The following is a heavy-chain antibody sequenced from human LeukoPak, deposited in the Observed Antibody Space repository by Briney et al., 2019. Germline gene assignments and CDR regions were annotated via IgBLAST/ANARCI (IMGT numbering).Heavy chain of an antibody. J-gene: IGHJ4*02. CDR2: IKEDGSDK. Sequence: PGASLRLSCAASGFTFSSYAMSWVRQAPGKGLEWVAYIKEDGSDKNYVDSVKGRFTISRDNAKNSLYLQMNSLRAEDTAMYYCARDRSRFYYWGQGTLVTVSS. CDR3: ARDRSRFYY. CDR1: GFTFSSYA. V-gene: IGHV3-7*03.